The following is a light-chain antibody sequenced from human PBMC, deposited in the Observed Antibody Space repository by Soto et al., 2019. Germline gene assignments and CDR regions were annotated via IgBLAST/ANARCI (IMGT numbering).Light chain of an antibody. CDR3: QQRSDWPST. V-gene: IGKV3-11*01. CDR1: QSVGSY. Sequence: EIVLTQSPATLSLSPGERATLSCRASQSVGSYLAWYQQKPGQAPRLLIYDASNRATGIPARFSGSGSGTDSTLTISSLEPDDFAVYYCQQRSDWPSTFGGGTKVQIK. J-gene: IGKJ4*01. CDR2: DAS.